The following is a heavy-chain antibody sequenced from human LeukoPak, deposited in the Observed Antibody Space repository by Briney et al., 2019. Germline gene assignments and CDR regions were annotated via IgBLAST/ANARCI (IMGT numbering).Heavy chain of an antibody. CDR3: ARGTKEYQYQLLSGFDP. Sequence: PGGSLRLSCAASGFTFSSYSMNWVRQAPGKGLEWVSSISSSSSYIYYADSVKGRFTISRDNAKNSLYLQMNSLRAEDTAVYYCARGTKEYQYQLLSGFDPWGQGTLVTVSS. CDR1: GFTFSSYS. J-gene: IGHJ5*02. V-gene: IGHV3-21*01. CDR2: ISSSSSYI. D-gene: IGHD2-2*01.